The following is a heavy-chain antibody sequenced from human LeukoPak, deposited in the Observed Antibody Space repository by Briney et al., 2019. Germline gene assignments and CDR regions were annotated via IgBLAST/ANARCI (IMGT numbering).Heavy chain of an antibody. CDR1: GYTFTSYS. V-gene: IGHV7-4-1*02. J-gene: IGHJ2*01. CDR3: ARDFPARDWFFDL. CDR2: IDANTGNP. Sequence: ASVKVSCKASGYTFTSYSMNWVRQAPGQGLEYMGWIDANTGNPTYAQGFTGRFVFSLDTSVSTAYLQISSLKAEDTAVYYCARDFPARDWFFDLWGRGTLVTVSS.